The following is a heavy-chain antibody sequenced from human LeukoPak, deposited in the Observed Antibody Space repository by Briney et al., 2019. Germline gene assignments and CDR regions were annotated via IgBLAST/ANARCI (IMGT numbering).Heavy chain of an antibody. Sequence: GGSLRLSCAASGFTFSSYSMNWLRRAPGKGLEWVSSISSSSSYIYYADSVKGRFTISRDNAKNSLYLQMNSLRAEDTAVYYCTTDWGTVTTYVRAFDVWGHGTMVTVSS. V-gene: IGHV3-21*01. CDR3: TTDWGTVTTYVRAFDV. D-gene: IGHD3-16*01. CDR2: ISSSSSYI. CDR1: GFTFSSYS. J-gene: IGHJ3*01.